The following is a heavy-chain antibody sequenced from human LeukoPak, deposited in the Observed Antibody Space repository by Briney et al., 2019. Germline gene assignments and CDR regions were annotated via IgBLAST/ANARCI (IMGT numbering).Heavy chain of an antibody. V-gene: IGHV3-9*01. D-gene: IGHD3-10*01. CDR3: ARWGGGEIGESGFDS. J-gene: IGHJ4*02. CDR1: GFTLDDYG. Sequence: SLRLSCASSGFTLDDYGFHWVRQAPGKGLEWVSGISWNSANKGYADSVKGRFTISRDNAKNSLYLQMNSLRTADTALYYCARWGGGEIGESGFDSWGQGTLVTVSS. CDR2: ISWNSANK.